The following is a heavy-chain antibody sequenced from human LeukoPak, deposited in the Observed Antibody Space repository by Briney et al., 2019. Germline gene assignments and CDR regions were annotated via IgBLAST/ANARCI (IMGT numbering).Heavy chain of an antibody. CDR3: ARERDIVATFDY. CDR1: GGSISSGGYY. V-gene: IGHV4-31*03. D-gene: IGHD5-12*01. Sequence: SETLSLTCTVSGGSISSGGYYWSWIRQHPGTGLEWIGYIYYSGSTYYNPSLKSRVTISLDTSKNQFSLKLSSVTAADTAVYYCARERDIVATFDYWGQGTLVTVSS. J-gene: IGHJ4*02. CDR2: IYYSGST.